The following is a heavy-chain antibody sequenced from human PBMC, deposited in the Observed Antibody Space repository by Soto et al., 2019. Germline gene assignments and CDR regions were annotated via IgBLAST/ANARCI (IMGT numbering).Heavy chain of an antibody. CDR2: VYFSGST. CDR3: ARIPVDTYMIYWSDP. J-gene: IGHJ5*02. CDR1: GDYVSSGNYF. V-gene: IGHV4-61*01. Sequence: SETLFLTCRVSGDYVSSGNYFWSWIRQPPGKGLEWIGHVYFSGSTNYIPSLKSRLTMSVDTAKNQFSLKLNSVTAADTAVYYCARIPVDTYMIYWSDPWGQGTQVT. D-gene: IGHD3-16*01.